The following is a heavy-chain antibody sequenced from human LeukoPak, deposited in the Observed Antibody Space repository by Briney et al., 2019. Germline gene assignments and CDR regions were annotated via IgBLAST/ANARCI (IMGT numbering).Heavy chain of an antibody. D-gene: IGHD6-13*01. Sequence: SETLSLTCTVSPGSINTHFWSWLRQPPGGELEWIGYMFDSVNTKDNPSLKSRVTLSADTSKNQFSLKLSSVTAADTAVYYCASIRRDSSWYRPPFNYYYYMDVWGKGTTVTVSS. CDR1: PGSINTHF. CDR2: MFDSVNT. V-gene: IGHV4-59*11. CDR3: ASIRRDSSWYRPPFNYYYYMDV. J-gene: IGHJ6*03.